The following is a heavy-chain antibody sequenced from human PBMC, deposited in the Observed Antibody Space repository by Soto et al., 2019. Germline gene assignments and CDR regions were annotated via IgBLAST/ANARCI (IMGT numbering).Heavy chain of an antibody. D-gene: IGHD2-2*01. CDR1: GGSISSSNW. V-gene: IGHV4-4*02. J-gene: IGHJ6*02. Sequence: KTSETLSLTCAVSGGSISSSNWWSWVRQPPGKGLEWIGEIYHSGSTNYNPSLKSRVTISVDKSKNQFSLKLSSVTAADTAVYYCARVPATASVNYYYYGMDVWGQGTTVTVSS. CDR2: IYHSGST. CDR3: ARVPATASVNYYYYGMDV.